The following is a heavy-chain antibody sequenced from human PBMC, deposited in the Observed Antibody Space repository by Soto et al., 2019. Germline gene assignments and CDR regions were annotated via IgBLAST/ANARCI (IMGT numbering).Heavy chain of an antibody. V-gene: IGHV5-10-1*01. Sequence: VASRTISCKGSGYSFAGYWITWVRQNPGKGLEWMGRIDPSDSQTYYSPSFRGHVTISATKSITTVFLQWSSLRAEDTAVYYCARESCHYPYCSGGRLDYWGQGTLVTVSS. CDR2: IDPSDSQT. J-gene: IGHJ4*02. CDR3: ARESCHYPYCSGGRLDY. D-gene: IGHD2-15*01. CDR1: GYSFAGYW.